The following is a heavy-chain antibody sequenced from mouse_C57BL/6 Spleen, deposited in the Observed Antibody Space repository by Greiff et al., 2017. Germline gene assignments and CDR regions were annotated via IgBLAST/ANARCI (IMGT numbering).Heavy chain of an antibody. J-gene: IGHJ4*01. Sequence: VQLQQSGAELVRPGASVKLSCKASGYTFTDYYINWVKQRPGQGLEWIARIYPGSGNTYYNEKFKGKATLTAEKSSRTAYMQLSSLTSEDSAVYFCARTYYSNYDYAMDYWGQGTSVTVSS. CDR2: IYPGSGNT. V-gene: IGHV1-76*01. D-gene: IGHD2-5*01. CDR3: ARTYYSNYDYAMDY. CDR1: GYTFTDYY.